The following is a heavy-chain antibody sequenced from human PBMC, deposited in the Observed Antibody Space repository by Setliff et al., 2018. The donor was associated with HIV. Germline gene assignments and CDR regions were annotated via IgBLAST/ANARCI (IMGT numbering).Heavy chain of an antibody. J-gene: IGHJ4*02. CDR3: ARSITTAGTVCDY. CDR2: TFHRSKWYS. CDR1: GDSVSNYSAA. D-gene: IGHD6-13*01. V-gene: IGHV6-1*01. Sequence: PSQTLSLTCVISGDSVSNYSAAWNWIRQSPSRGLEWLGRTFHRSKWYSDYAESVRSRITINPDTSKNQLSLQLHSVTPEDTAVYYCARSITTAGTVCDYWGQGTLVTVSS.